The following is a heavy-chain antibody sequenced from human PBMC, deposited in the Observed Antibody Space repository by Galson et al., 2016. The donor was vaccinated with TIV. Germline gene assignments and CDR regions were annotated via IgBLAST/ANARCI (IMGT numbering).Heavy chain of an antibody. Sequence: SLRLSCAASGFTFDEYAMHWVRQAPGKGPEWVAGISWNGGTVGYADSVKGRFTISRDNAMKSLYLQMNSLRREDTALYYCVKTNIYLRTVVADGAFDVWGQGTRVTVSS. V-gene: IGHV3-9*01. CDR2: ISWNGGTV. CDR3: VKTNIYLRTVVADGAFDV. D-gene: IGHD2-15*01. CDR1: GFTFDEYA. J-gene: IGHJ3*01.